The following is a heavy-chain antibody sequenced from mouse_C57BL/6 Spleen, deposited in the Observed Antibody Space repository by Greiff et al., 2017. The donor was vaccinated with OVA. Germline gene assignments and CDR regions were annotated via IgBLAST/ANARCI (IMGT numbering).Heavy chain of an antibody. CDR3: ARDYGSSSYYAMCC. Sequence: EVKLVESVAELVRPGASVKLSCTASGFNIKNTYMHWVKQRPEQGLEWIGRIDPANGNTKYAPKFQGKATITADTSSNTAYLQLSSLTSEDTAIYYCARDYGSSSYYAMCCWGQGTSVTVSS. CDR1: GFNIKNTY. CDR2: IDPANGNT. J-gene: IGHJ4*01. V-gene: IGHV14-3*01. D-gene: IGHD1-1*01.